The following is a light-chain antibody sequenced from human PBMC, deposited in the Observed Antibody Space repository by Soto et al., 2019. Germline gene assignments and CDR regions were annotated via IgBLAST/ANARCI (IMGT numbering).Light chain of an antibody. J-gene: IGKJ1*01. CDR2: GAS. Sequence: NVLTQSPGTLSLSPGERATLSCRASQSVTSTYLAWYQQKPGQAPRLLIYGASSRATGIPDRFSGSGSGTDFTLTISRLEPEDFAVYYCQQYATSPTWTFGQGTKVDIK. CDR1: QSVTSTY. V-gene: IGKV3-20*01. CDR3: QQYATSPTWT.